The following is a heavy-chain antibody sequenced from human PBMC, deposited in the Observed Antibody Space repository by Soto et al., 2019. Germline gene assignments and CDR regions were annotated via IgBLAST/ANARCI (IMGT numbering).Heavy chain of an antibody. Sequence: EVRLVESGGGLVQPGGSLRLSCTTSGFTFSNFWMNWVRQAPGKGLEWVANIRQDGSEKNYVDSVKGRFTISRDNAKNSVYLQMNSLRGEDTAVYYCARDRAMDDYWGQGILVTVSP. CDR2: IRQDGSEK. J-gene: IGHJ4*02. D-gene: IGHD5-18*01. CDR3: ARDRAMDDY. CDR1: GFTFSNFW. V-gene: IGHV3-7*03.